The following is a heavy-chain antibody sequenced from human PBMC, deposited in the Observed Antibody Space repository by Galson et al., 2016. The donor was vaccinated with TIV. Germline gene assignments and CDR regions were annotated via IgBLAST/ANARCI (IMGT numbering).Heavy chain of an antibody. CDR2: INPSGGST. CDR1: GYTFTSYY. J-gene: IGHJ4*02. CDR3: ARDGYRFGNYFDF. V-gene: IGHV1-46*01. Sequence: SVKVSCKASGYTFTSYYMHWVRQAPGQGLEWMGIINPSGGSTTYAQKFQGRVTMTRDMSTTTVHMELSSLRSEDTAVYYCARDGYRFGNYFDFWGQGILVTVSS. D-gene: IGHD5-12*01.